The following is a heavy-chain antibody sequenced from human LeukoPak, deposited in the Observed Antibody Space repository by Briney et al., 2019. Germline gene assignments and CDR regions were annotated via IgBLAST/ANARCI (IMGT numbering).Heavy chain of an antibody. D-gene: IGHD3-16*01. CDR1: GYSFAGYY. CDR3: ARDSVGEFDY. Sequence: ASVKVSCKASGYSFAGYYIHWVRQAPGQPLEWMGWVNPETGDTKYAQKFQGRVTMTTDTSISTAYMELNSLTYDDTAVYYCARDSVGEFDYWGQGTLVTVSS. J-gene: IGHJ4*02. CDR2: VNPETGDT. V-gene: IGHV1-2*02.